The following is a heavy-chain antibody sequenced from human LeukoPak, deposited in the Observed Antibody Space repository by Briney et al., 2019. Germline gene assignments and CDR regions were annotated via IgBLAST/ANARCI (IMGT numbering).Heavy chain of an antibody. CDR2: ISGSGGST. CDR3: AKMGAKYYYGSGSYYNFDY. CDR1: GFTFSGYA. J-gene: IGHJ4*02. D-gene: IGHD3-10*01. V-gene: IGHV3-23*01. Sequence: PGGSLRLSCAASGFTFSGYAMSWLRQAPGKGLEWVSAISGSGGSTYYADSVKGRFTISRDNSKNTLYLQMNSLRAEDTAVYYCAKMGAKYYYGSGSYYNFDYWGQGTLVTVSS.